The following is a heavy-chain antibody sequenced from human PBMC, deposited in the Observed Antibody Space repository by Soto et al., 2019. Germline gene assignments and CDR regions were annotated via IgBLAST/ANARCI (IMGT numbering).Heavy chain of an antibody. J-gene: IGHJ3*02. CDR1: GGSISSGGYS. CDR3: ARGDYYGSGYCPYAFDI. D-gene: IGHD3-10*01. V-gene: IGHV4-30-2*01. Sequence: NTSETLSHTCAVSGGSISSGGYSWSWIRQPPGKDLEWIGYIYHSGSTYYNPSLKSRVTISVDRSKNQFSLKLSSVTAADTAVYYCARGDYYGSGYCPYAFDIWGQGTMVTVSS. CDR2: IYHSGST.